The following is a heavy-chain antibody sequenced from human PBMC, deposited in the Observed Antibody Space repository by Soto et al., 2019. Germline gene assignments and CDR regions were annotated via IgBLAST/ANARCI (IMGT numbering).Heavy chain of an antibody. V-gene: IGHV1-18*04. J-gene: IGHJ6*02. CDR3: ARIRLLWGRYVMDL. CDR2: ISAYNGNT. D-gene: IGHD2-15*01. CDR1: GYTIAGNG. Sequence: ASVKASCEASGYTIAGNGISWGRQAPGQGLEWMGWISAYNGNTNCAQKLQGRVTMTTDTSTSTAYMELRSLRSDDTAVYYFARIRLLWGRYVMDLCGQGSTVTGS.